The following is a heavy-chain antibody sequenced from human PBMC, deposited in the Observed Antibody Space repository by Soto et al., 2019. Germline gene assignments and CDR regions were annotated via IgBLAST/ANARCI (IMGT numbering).Heavy chain of an antibody. V-gene: IGHV4-34*01. J-gene: IGHJ6*03. Sequence: ETLSLTCAVVGDSLRGQSWNWIRQSPGKGLEWIGELDQSGGTNYNPSLKSRAIISDDTSKNQFSLKLTSVTAADTAVYYCAREDCYGWCGESLDVGGKGTTVTVSS. D-gene: IGHD6-19*01. CDR1: GDSLRGQS. CDR3: AREDCYGWCGESLDV. CDR2: LDQSGGT.